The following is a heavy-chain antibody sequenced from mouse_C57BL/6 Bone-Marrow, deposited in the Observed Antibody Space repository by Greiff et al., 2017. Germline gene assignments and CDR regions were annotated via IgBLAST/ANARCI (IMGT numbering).Heavy chain of an antibody. J-gene: IGHJ4*01. CDR1: GFSLTSYG. CDR2: IWSGGST. Sequence: VQLQESGPGLVQPSQCLSISCTVSGFSLTSYGVHWVRQSPGKGLEWLGVIWSGGSTNYNAAFISRLTISKENSKSKVFFKMNSLQADDTAIYYCASTVVAPYAMDYWGQGTSVTVSS. CDR3: ASTVVAPYAMDY. D-gene: IGHD1-1*01. V-gene: IGHV2-2*01.